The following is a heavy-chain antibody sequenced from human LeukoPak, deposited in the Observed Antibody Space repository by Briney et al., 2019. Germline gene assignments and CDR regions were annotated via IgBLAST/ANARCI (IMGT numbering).Heavy chain of an antibody. D-gene: IGHD3-10*01. CDR2: IYHSGST. V-gene: IGHV4-4*02. J-gene: IGHJ5*02. CDR3: ARGLWFGESLGGCWFDP. Sequence: SETLSLTCAVSGGSISSSNWWSGVRPPPGKGLEWIGEIYHSGSTNYNPSLKSRVTISVDKSKNQFSLKLSSVTAADTAVYYCARGLWFGESLGGCWFDPWGQGTLVTVSS. CDR1: GGSISSSNW.